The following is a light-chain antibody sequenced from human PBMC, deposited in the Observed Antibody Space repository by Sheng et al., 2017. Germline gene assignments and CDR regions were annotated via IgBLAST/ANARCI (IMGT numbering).Light chain of an antibody. CDR1: QDISTY. CDR2: DAS. V-gene: IGKV1-8*01. J-gene: IGKJ2*01. CDR3: QQYDDLPPYT. Sequence: AIRMTQSPPSLSASTGDRVTITCRASQDISTYLAWYQHKPGKAPKLLINDASNLEKGVPSRFSGSGSGTDFTFTISSLQPEDFATYYCQQYDDLPPYTFGQGTRLEIK.